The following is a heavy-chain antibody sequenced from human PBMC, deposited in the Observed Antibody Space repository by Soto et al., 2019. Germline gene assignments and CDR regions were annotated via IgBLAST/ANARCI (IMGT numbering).Heavy chain of an antibody. CDR3: ARDRVCTSATCGEFDYYYYYGMDV. D-gene: IGHD2-2*01. J-gene: IGHJ6*02. Sequence: GSLRLSGAASGFTWSNYAMHWVRHAPGKGLEWVAIISYDGNNKYNADSVKGRFTISRDNSKNTLYLQMNSLRAEDTAVYYCARDRVCTSATCGEFDYYYYYGMDVWGQGTTVTVSS. CDR2: ISYDGNNK. CDR1: GFTWSNYA. V-gene: IGHV3-30*04.